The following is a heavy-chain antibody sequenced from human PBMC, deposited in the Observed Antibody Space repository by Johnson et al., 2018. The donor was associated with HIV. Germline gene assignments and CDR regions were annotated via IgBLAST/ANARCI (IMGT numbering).Heavy chain of an antibody. Sequence: QVQLVESGGSVVRPGGSLRLSCAASGFTFDDYGMSWVRQAPGKGLEWVAVISYDGSNKYYADSVKGRFTISRDNSKNTLYLQMNSLRAEDTALYYCARRMYSGSLGGAFDIWGQGTMVTVSS. CDR2: ISYDGSNK. CDR3: ARRMYSGSLGGAFDI. J-gene: IGHJ3*02. CDR1: GFTFDDYG. V-gene: IGHV3-30*03. D-gene: IGHD1-26*01.